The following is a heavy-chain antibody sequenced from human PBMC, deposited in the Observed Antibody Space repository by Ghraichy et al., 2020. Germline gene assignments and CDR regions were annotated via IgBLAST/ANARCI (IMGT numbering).Heavy chain of an antibody. J-gene: IGHJ6*03. V-gene: IGHV4-39*01. Sequence: SETLSLTCSVSGDSISSSSYLWGWIRQPPGHGLEWIGSIYYSGTTYYNPSLKSRVSISVDTSKNQFSLNLSSLIAADTAVYYCARSRSGGIIITFGGIVARLDVWGKGTTVTVSS. CDR1: GDSISSSSYL. D-gene: IGHD3-16*02. CDR2: IYYSGTT. CDR3: ARSRSGGIIITFGGIVARLDV.